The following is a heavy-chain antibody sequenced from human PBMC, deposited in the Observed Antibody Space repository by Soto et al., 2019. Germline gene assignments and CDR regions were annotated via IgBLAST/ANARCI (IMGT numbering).Heavy chain of an antibody. CDR3: AGLVASETGYGMAV. V-gene: IGHV3-21*06. Sequence: DVQLVESGGGLVKPGGSLRLSCAASGFIFSSHNMNWVRQAPGKGLEWVSSITGSSSYIFYADSVKGRFTISRDNAKNTVYLQVNSRRAEDTGVYYCAGLVASETGYGMAVWGQGTTVTVSS. CDR1: GFIFSSHN. D-gene: IGHD3-9*01. J-gene: IGHJ6*02. CDR2: ITGSSSYI.